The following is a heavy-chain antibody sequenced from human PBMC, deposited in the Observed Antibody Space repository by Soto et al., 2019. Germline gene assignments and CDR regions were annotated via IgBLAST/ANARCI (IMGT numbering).Heavy chain of an antibody. J-gene: IGHJ4*02. D-gene: IGHD6-6*01. CDR3: ARGDSSSSVGLFDY. CDR2: IWYDGSNK. V-gene: IGHV3-33*01. CDR1: GFTFSSYG. Sequence: GGSLRLSCAASGFTFSSYGMHWVRQAPGKGLEWVAVIWYDGSNKYYADSVKGRFTISRDNSKNTLYLQMNSLRAEDTAVYYCARGDSSSSVGLFDYWGQGTLVTVSS.